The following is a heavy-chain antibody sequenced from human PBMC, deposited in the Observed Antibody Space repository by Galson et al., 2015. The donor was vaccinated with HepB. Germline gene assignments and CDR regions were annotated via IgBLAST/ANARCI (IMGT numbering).Heavy chain of an antibody. Sequence: AISGDSVSSNSAAWNWVRQSPSRGLEWLGRTYYRSKWYNDYAVSVKSLITINPDTSKNQFSLQLNSVTPEDTAVYYCARFKDYLELYGMDVWGQGTTVTVSS. J-gene: IGHJ6*02. V-gene: IGHV6-1*01. CDR3: ARFKDYLELYGMDV. CDR1: GDSVSSNSAA. D-gene: IGHD1-26*01. CDR2: TYYRSKWYN.